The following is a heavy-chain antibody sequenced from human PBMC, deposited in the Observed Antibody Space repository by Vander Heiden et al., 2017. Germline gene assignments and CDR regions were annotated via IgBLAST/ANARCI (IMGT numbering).Heavy chain of an antibody. CDR1: GFTFDDYA. J-gene: IGHJ5*02. D-gene: IGHD4-4*01. CDR2: ISWNSGSI. CDR3: AKAFSNYADWFDP. V-gene: IGHV3-9*01. Sequence: EVQLVASGGGLVQPGRSLRLSCAASGFTFDDYAMHWVRQAPGKGLEWVAGISWNSGSIGYADSVKGRFTISRDNAKNSLYLQMNSLRAEDTALYYCAKAFSNYADWFDPWGQGTLVTVSS.